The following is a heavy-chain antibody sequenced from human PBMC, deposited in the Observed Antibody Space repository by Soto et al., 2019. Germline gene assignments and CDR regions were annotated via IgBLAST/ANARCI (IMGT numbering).Heavy chain of an antibody. Sequence: ASVKVSCKASGGTFSSYAISWVRQAPGQGLEWMGGIIPIFGTANYAQKFQGRVTITADESTSTAYMELSSLRSEDTAVYYCARSSPDDYGDYGYFDYWGQGTLVTVSS. CDR2: IIPIFGTA. CDR3: ARSSPDDYGDYGYFDY. V-gene: IGHV1-69*13. J-gene: IGHJ4*02. CDR1: GGTFSSYA. D-gene: IGHD4-17*01.